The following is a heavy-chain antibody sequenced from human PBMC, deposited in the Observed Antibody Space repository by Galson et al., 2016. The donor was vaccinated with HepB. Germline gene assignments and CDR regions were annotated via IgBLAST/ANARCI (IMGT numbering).Heavy chain of an antibody. CDR3: ASLGYCSWGDCYSVD. D-gene: IGHD2-15*01. V-gene: IGHV4-4*02. J-gene: IGHJ4*02. Sequence: SETLSLTCAVSGCSLSTRNWWSWVRQSPGKGLEWIGEIYHTGTTNYNPSLWSRVTMAVDKSKNQFSLILNSVTAADTAVYYCASLGYCSWGDCYSVDWGQGTMVTVSS. CDR1: GCSLSTRNW. CDR2: IYHTGTT.